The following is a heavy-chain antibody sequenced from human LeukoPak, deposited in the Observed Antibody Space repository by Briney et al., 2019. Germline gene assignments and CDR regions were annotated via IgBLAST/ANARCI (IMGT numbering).Heavy chain of an antibody. CDR1: GGSFSGYY. Sequence: SETLSLTCAVYGGSFSGYYWSWIRQPPGKGLEWIGEINHSGSTNYNPSLKSRVTISVDTSKNQFSLKLSSVTAADTAVYYCARVSHVWGSYRSCAEYFQHWGQGTLVTVSS. CDR3: ARVSHVWGSYRSCAEYFQH. CDR2: INHSGST. V-gene: IGHV4-34*01. J-gene: IGHJ1*01. D-gene: IGHD3-16*02.